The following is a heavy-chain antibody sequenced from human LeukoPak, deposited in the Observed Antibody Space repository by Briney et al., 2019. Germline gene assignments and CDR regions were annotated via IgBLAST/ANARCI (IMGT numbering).Heavy chain of an antibody. CDR1: GFSLSTYW. V-gene: IGHV3-7*01. D-gene: IGHD4-17*01. Sequence: PGGSLRLSCVASGFSLSTYWMSWVRQAPGKGLEWVATIKEDGAEKYYVESVSGRFTISRDNAKNSLFLQMNSLRAEDTAMFYCVRSPREEIYAYGIVLDYWGQGTPVTVSS. CDR2: IKEDGAEK. J-gene: IGHJ4*02. CDR3: VRSPREEIYAYGIVLDY.